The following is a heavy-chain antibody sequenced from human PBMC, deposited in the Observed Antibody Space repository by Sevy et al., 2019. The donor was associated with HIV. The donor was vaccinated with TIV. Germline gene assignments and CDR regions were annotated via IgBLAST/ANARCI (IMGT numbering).Heavy chain of an antibody. CDR2: IYYSGST. CDR1: GGSISSYY. J-gene: IGHJ4*02. V-gene: IGHV4-59*13. D-gene: IGHD3-9*01. CDR3: ARDQGSYDILTGYFDY. Sequence: SETLSLTCGVSGGSISSYYWSWIRQPPGKGLEWVGYIYYSGSTNYNPSLRSRVTISLDTSRKQFSLKLSSVTAADTAVYYCARDQGSYDILTGYFDYWGQGTLVTVSS.